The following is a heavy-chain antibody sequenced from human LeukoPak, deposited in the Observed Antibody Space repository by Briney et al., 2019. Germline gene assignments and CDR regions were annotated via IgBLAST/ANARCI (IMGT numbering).Heavy chain of an antibody. CDR1: GFTFSSYS. Sequence: GGSLRLSCADSGFTFSSYSVHWVRQTPGKGLEWVAIISYDGSNIYYADSVKGRFTISRDNSKNTLYLQMNSLRRDDTAVYYCARDNGSGWYYFDYWGQGTLVTVSS. CDR3: ARDNGSGWYYFDY. D-gene: IGHD6-19*01. V-gene: IGHV3-30*04. CDR2: ISYDGSNI. J-gene: IGHJ4*02.